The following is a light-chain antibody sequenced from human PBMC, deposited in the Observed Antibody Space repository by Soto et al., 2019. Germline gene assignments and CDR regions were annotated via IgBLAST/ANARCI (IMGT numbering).Light chain of an antibody. Sequence: EIVLTQSPGTLSLSPGEGATLSCRASQTVGSNYLAWYQQKPGQAPRLLIYDASRWVTGIPDRFSSGGCGPEFFPSIIRLQPEDFGVYYCQQHGYSPPRTFGQGTKVETK. CDR2: DAS. CDR3: QQHGYSPPRT. J-gene: IGKJ1*01. CDR1: QTVGSNY. V-gene: IGKV3-20*01.